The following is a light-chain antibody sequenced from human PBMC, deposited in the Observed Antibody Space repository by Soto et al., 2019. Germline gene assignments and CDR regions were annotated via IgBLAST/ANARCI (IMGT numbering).Light chain of an antibody. CDR2: DAS. CDR3: QQYYTYST. CDR1: QNIRNL. J-gene: IGKJ5*01. V-gene: IGKV1-5*01. Sequence: DIQLTQSPSTLSAAVGESVTITCRASQNIRNLLAWYQQKPGKAPKPLIFDASTLKTGVPSRFGGSGSGAEFNFTITGLQPDDFATYFCQQYYTYSTFGQGTRLEIK.